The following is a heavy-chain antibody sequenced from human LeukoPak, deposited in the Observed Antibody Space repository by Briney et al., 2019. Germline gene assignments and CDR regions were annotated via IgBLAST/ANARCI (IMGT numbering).Heavy chain of an antibody. Sequence: GGSLRLSCAASGFTFSSYEMNWVRQAPGKGLEGVSYISSSGSTIYYADSVKGRFTISRDNAKNSLYLQMNSQRAEDTAVYYCARIGFKGDCSGGSCRAPPDYWGQGTLVTVSS. CDR3: ARIGFKGDCSGGSCRAPPDY. CDR2: ISSSGSTI. J-gene: IGHJ4*02. D-gene: IGHD2-15*01. CDR1: GFTFSSYE. V-gene: IGHV3-48*03.